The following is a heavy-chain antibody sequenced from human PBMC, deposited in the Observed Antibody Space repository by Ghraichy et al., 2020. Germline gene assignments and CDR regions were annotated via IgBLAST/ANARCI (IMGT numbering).Heavy chain of an antibody. V-gene: IGHV4-34*01. J-gene: IGHJ6*02. Sequence: SETLSLTCAVYGGSFSGYYWSWIRQPPGKGLEWIGEINHSGSTNYNPFLKSRVTISVDTSKNQFSLKLSSVTAADTAVYYCASRGCSSTSCYPYYYYGMDVWGQGTTITVSS. CDR1: GGSFSGYY. CDR2: INHSGST. CDR3: ASRGCSSTSCYPYYYYGMDV. D-gene: IGHD2-2*01.